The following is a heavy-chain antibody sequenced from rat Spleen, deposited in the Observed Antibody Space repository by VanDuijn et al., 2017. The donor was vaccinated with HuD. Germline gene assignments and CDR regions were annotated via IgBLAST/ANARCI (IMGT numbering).Heavy chain of an antibody. V-gene: IGHV5-17*01. D-gene: IGHD1-11*01. CDR2: IIYDGSST. CDR1: GFTFSDNA. Sequence: EGLRGGSGGGLVQPGRSLKLSCAASGFTFSDNAMAWVRQAPKKGLEWVTTIIYDGSSTYYRDSVKGRFTISRDNAKSTLYLQMDSLRSEDTATYYCARLWLRRVHNWFAYWGQGTLVTVSS. J-gene: IGHJ3*01. CDR3: ARLWLRRVHNWFAY.